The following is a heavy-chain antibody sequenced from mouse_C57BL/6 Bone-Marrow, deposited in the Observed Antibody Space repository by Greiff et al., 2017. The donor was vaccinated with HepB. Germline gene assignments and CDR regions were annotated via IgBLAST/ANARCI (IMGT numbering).Heavy chain of an antibody. CDR1: GFTFSSYG. D-gene: IGHD4-1*01. Sequence: EVQLVESGGDLVKPGGSLKLSCAASGFTFSSYGMSWVRQTPDKRLEWVATISSGGSYTYYPDSVKGRFTISRDNAKNTLYLQMSSLKSEDTAMYYCARPELGRGDYFDYWGQGTTLTVSS. CDR3: ARPELGRGDYFDY. J-gene: IGHJ2*01. CDR2: ISSGGSYT. V-gene: IGHV5-6*01.